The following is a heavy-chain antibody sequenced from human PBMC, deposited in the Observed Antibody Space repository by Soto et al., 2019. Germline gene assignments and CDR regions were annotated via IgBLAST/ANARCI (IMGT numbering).Heavy chain of an antibody. Sequence: GSLRLSCAASGFTFDDYGMSWVRQAPGKGLEWVSGINWNGGSTGYADSVKGRFTISRDNAKNSLYLQMNSLRAEDTALYYCARCTGRNYYYYYGMDVWGQGTTVTVSS. D-gene: IGHD3-10*02. CDR3: ARCTGRNYYYYYGMDV. J-gene: IGHJ6*02. CDR1: GFTFDDYG. CDR2: INWNGGST. V-gene: IGHV3-20*04.